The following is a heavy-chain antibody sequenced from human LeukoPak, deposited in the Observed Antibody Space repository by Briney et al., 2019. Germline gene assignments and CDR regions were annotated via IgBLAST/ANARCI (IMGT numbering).Heavy chain of an antibody. CDR2: ISSGSSYI. Sequence: PGGSLRLSCAASGFIFSSYSMNWVRQAPGKGLEWVSSISSGSSYIYYADSVKGRFTISRDNAKNSLYLQMNSLRAEDTAVYYCAREWELLEAFDYWGQGTLVTVSS. CDR1: GFIFSSYS. CDR3: AREWELLEAFDY. D-gene: IGHD1-26*01. J-gene: IGHJ4*02. V-gene: IGHV3-21*01.